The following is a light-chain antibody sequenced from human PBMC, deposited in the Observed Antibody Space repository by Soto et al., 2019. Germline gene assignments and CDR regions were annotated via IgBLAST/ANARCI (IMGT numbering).Light chain of an antibody. CDR3: QQYGSSST. J-gene: IGKJ2*02. V-gene: IGKV3-20*01. CDR2: GAS. Sequence: EIVLTQSPGTLSLPPGERAALSCRASQSIRSNYLAWYQQKPGQAPRLLIYGASSRATGIPDRFSGSGSGTDFTLTISRLEPEDFAVYYCQQYGSSSTFGQGTKLEIK. CDR1: QSIRSNY.